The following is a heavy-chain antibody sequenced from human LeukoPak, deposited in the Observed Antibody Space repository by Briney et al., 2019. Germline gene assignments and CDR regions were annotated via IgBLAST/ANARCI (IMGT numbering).Heavy chain of an antibody. V-gene: IGHV1-46*01. CDR2: INPSGGST. CDR3: ARDRTPYSSSSYYYYYYMDV. J-gene: IGHJ6*03. Sequence: ASVKVSCKAAGYTFTSYYMHWVRQAPGQGLEWMGIINPSGGSTSYAQKFQGRVTMNRDTSTSTVYMELSSLRSEDTAVYYCARDRTPYSSSSYYYYYYMDVWGKGTTVTVSS. D-gene: IGHD6-6*01. CDR1: GYTFTSYY.